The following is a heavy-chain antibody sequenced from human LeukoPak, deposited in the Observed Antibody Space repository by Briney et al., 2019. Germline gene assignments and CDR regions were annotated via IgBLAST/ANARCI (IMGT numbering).Heavy chain of an antibody. CDR2: ISYDGSNK. Sequence: GRSLRLSCAASGFTFSSYGMHWVRQAPGKGLEWVAVISYDGSNKYYADSVKGRLTISRDNSKNTLYLQMNSLRAEDTAVYYCAKGPVAGFHYHYYYGMDVWGKGTTVTVSS. D-gene: IGHD6-19*01. CDR1: GFTFSSYG. V-gene: IGHV3-30*18. CDR3: AKGPVAGFHYHYYYGMDV. J-gene: IGHJ6*04.